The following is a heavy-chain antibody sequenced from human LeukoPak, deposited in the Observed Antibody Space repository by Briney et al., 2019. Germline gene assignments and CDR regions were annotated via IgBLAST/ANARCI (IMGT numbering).Heavy chain of an antibody. CDR2: IRSKAYGGTT. CDR3: TRERNMITFGGVIPYYFDY. J-gene: IGHJ4*02. CDR1: GFTFGDYA. D-gene: IGHD3-16*02. V-gene: IGHV3-49*04. Sequence: GGSLRLSCTAPGFTFGDYAMSWVRQAPGKGLEWVGFIRSKAYGGTTEYAASVKGRFTISRDDSKSIADLQMNSLKTEDTAVYYCTRERNMITFGGVIPYYFDYWGQGTLVTVSS.